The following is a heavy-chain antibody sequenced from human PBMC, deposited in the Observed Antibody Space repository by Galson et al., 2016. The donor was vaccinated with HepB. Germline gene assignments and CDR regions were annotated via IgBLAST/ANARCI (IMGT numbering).Heavy chain of an antibody. CDR3: AKDRETWAPYGMEV. CDR2: IWYDGRTE. V-gene: IGHV3-33*06. D-gene: IGHD3-16*01. CDR1: GFTFSSYV. Sequence: SLRLSCAASGFTFSSYVMHWVRQAPGKGLEWVAVIWYDGRTEYYADSVKGRFASSRDNSGDTLYLYMNSLRVEDTAVYYCAKDRETWAPYGMEVWGQGTTVTVSS. J-gene: IGHJ6*02.